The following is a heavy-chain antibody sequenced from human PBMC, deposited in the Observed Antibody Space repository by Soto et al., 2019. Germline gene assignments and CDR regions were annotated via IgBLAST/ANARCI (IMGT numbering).Heavy chain of an antibody. Sequence: QVQLVQSGAEVKKPGSSVKVSCKASGGTFSSYAISWVRQAPGQGLEWMGGIIPIFGTANYAQKFQGRVTVTADESTSTGYMELSSLRSEDTDVYYCARPYYDSRGDAFDIWGQGTMVTVSS. J-gene: IGHJ3*02. CDR2: IIPIFGTA. CDR3: ARPYYDSRGDAFDI. CDR1: GGTFSSYA. V-gene: IGHV1-69*01. D-gene: IGHD3-22*01.